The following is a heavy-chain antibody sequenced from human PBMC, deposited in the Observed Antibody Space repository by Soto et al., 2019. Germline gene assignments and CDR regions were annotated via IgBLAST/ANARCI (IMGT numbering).Heavy chain of an antibody. CDR1: GYNFAVYW. D-gene: IGHD4-17*01. CDR2: IYPSDSDT. V-gene: IGHV5-51*01. CDR3: ARPANTVADHFDL. J-gene: IGHJ4*02. Sequence: PGESLKISCKGSGYNFAVYWIGWVRQMPGKGLEWMGIIYPSDSDTRYSPSFQGQVTISADQSINTAYLQWDSLKASDTAIYYCARPANTVADHFDLWGQGTPVTVSS.